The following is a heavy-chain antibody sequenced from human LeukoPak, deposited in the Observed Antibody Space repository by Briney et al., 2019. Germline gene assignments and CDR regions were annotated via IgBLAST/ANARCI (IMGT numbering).Heavy chain of an antibody. CDR2: ISSSGSTI. CDR1: GFTFSDYY. D-gene: IGHD2-2*01. CDR3: ARDAYQLLSYYYYYYMDV. V-gene: IGHV3-11*04. J-gene: IGHJ6*03. Sequence: PGGSLRLSCAASGFTFSDYYMSWIRQAPGKGLEWVSYISSSGSTIYYADSVKGRFTISRDNAKNSLYLQVNSLRAEDTAVYYCARDAYQLLSYYYYYYMDVWGKGTTVTVSS.